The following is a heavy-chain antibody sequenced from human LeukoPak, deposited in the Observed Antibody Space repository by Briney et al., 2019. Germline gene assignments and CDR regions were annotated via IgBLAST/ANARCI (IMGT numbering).Heavy chain of an antibody. J-gene: IGHJ4*02. V-gene: IGHV3-33*01. Sequence: GGSLRLSCAASGFTFSSYGMHWVRRAPGKGLEWVAVIWYDGSNKYYADSVKGRFTISRDNSKSTLYLQMNSLRAEDTAVYYCARDRLGYCSGGSCYLGYWGQGTLVTVSS. D-gene: IGHD2-15*01. CDR1: GFTFSSYG. CDR3: ARDRLGYCSGGSCYLGY. CDR2: IWYDGSNK.